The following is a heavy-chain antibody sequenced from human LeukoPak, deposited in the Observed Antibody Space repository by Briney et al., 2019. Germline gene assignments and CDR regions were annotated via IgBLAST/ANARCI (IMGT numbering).Heavy chain of an antibody. V-gene: IGHV3-7*01. CDR2: IKEDGSEK. CDR1: GFTFTSYW. D-gene: IGHD1-26*01. Sequence: GGSLRLSCVASGFTFTSYWMSWFRQAPGKGLEWVANIKEDGSEKYYADYVKGRFTISRDNAKNSLSLQMSSLRDEDTAVFYCARSRTAYYNVYADFWGQGTLVTVSS. CDR3: ARSRTAYYNVYADF. J-gene: IGHJ4*02.